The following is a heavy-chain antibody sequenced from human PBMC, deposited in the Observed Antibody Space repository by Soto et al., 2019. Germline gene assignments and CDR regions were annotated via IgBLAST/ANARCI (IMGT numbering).Heavy chain of an antibody. V-gene: IGHV4-30-2*01. J-gene: IGHJ5*02. CDR3: ATSLRFFCPNWFDP. Sequence: SETLSLTCAVSGGSISSGGYSWSWIRQPPGKGLEWIGYIYHSGSTYYNPSLKSRVTISVDRSKNQFSLKLSSVTAEVTAVYYCATSLRFFCPNWFDPLGQGTLVTVSS. D-gene: IGHD3-3*01. CDR1: GGSISSGGYS. CDR2: IYHSGST.